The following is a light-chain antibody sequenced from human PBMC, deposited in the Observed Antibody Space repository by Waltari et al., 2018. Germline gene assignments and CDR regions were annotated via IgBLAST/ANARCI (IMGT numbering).Light chain of an antibody. CDR1: QSVLHSSNNKNY. CDR2: WAS. J-gene: IGKJ4*01. Sequence: DIVMTQSPDSLALSLGERANINCKSSQSVLHSSNNKNYLAWYQQKPGQPPNLLIYWASTRESGVPDRFSGSGSGTDFTLTISSLQAEDVAVYYCQQYYNAPLTFGGGTKVEIK. V-gene: IGKV4-1*01. CDR3: QQYYNAPLT.